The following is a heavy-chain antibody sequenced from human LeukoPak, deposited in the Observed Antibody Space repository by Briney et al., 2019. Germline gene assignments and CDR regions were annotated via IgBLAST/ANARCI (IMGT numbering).Heavy chain of an antibody. CDR1: GGSISNYP. CDR2: IHYSGST. D-gene: IGHD3-10*01. CDR3: ARGSAYGSGSPGAFDI. J-gene: IGHJ3*02. V-gene: IGHV4-59*01. Sequence: SETLSLTCTVSGGSISNYPWSWIRQPPGKGLEWIGYIHYSGSTNYNPSLKGRITISVDTSQNQFSLKLSSVTAADTAVYYCARGSAYGSGSPGAFDIWGQGTMVTVSS.